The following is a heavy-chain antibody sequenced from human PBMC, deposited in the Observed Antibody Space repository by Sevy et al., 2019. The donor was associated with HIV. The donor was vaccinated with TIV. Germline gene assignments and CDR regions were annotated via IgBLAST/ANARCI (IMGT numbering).Heavy chain of an antibody. V-gene: IGHV4-39*01. D-gene: IGHD6-19*01. CDR3: ARQSWYTSGWFWFDP. CDR2: IYYTGNT. J-gene: IGHJ5*02. Sequence: SETLSLTCSVSGGSISSTSYYWGWIRQPPGKGLEWIGTIYYTGNTYYNPSLKSRVTISVDTSKNRFSLKLSSVTDADTAVYYCARQSWYTSGWFWFDPWGQGTLVTVSS. CDR1: GGSISSTSYY.